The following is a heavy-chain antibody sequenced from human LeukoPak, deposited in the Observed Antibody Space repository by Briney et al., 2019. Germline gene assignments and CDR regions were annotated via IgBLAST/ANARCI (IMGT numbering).Heavy chain of an antibody. CDR2: INPNSGGT. Sequence: ASVKVSCKASGYTFTGYYMHWVRQAPGQGLEWMGRINPNSGGTNYAQKFQGRVAMTRDTSISTAYMELSRLRSDDTAAYYCARDPLYYDSSGYESRWGQGTLVTVSS. CDR3: ARDPLYYDSSGYESR. D-gene: IGHD3-22*01. V-gene: IGHV1-2*06. CDR1: GYTFTGYY. J-gene: IGHJ4*02.